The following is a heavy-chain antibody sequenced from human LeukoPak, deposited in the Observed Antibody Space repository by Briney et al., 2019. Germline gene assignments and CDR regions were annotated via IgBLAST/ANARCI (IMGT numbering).Heavy chain of an antibody. Sequence: SETLSLTCTVSGGSISSYYWSWIRQPAGKGLEWIGRIYASGSFTYNPSLKSRVSMSVDTSKNQFSLKLSSVTAADTAVYYCARGIGLWFGESYFDYWGQGALVTVSS. V-gene: IGHV4-4*07. CDR3: ARGIGLWFGESYFDY. CDR1: GGSISSYY. D-gene: IGHD3-10*01. J-gene: IGHJ4*02. CDR2: IYASGSF.